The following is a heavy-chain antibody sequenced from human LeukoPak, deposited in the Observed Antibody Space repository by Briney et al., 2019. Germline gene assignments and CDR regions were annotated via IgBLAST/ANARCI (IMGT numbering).Heavy chain of an antibody. D-gene: IGHD3-22*01. CDR1: GGSISSSNYY. CDR2: IYYRGNA. Sequence: SETLSLTCTVSGGSISSSNYYWAWIRQPPGQGLEWIGSIYYRGNAYYNPSFKSRVTISVDTSKNQFSLSLSSVTAADTAVYYRAREEDRSGDWGQGTLVTVTS. V-gene: IGHV4-39*07. J-gene: IGHJ4*02. CDR3: AREEDRSGD.